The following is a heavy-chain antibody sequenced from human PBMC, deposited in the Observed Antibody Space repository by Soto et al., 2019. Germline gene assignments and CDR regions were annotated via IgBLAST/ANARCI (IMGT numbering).Heavy chain of an antibody. CDR1: GITFSNYW. Sequence: GGSLRLSCAASGITFSNYWMHWVRQAPGKGLVWVSLINSDGSLTNYADSVEGRFTISRDNAKNTLYLQMNSLRAEDTAVYYWARDHDYSYHNSAKFFYWGQVIQVTFS. CDR3: ARDHDYSYHNSAKFFY. J-gene: IGHJ4*02. V-gene: IGHV3-74*01. CDR2: INSDGSLT. D-gene: IGHD3-16*01.